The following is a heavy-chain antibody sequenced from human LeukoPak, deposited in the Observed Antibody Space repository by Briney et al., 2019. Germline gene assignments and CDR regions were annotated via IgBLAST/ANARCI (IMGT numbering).Heavy chain of an antibody. Sequence: GASVKVSCKASGYTFTSYAMNWVRQAPGQGLEWMGWINTNTGNPTYAQGFTGRFVFSLDTSVSTTYLQINSLKAEDTAVYYCATVGYDYWSGYGNQNWFDPWGQGTLVIVSS. V-gene: IGHV7-4-1*02. CDR2: INTNTGNP. CDR1: GYTFTSYA. J-gene: IGHJ5*02. D-gene: IGHD3-3*01. CDR3: ATVGYDYWSGYGNQNWFDP.